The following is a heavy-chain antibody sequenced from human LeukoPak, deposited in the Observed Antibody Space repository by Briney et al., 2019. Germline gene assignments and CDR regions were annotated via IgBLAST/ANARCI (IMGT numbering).Heavy chain of an antibody. CDR3: ARGNYYDSSGYLNFDY. CDR1: GGTFSSYA. J-gene: IGHJ4*02. V-gene: IGHV1-69*01. D-gene: IGHD3-22*01. CDR2: IIPIFGTA. Sequence: ASVKVSCKASGGTFSSYAISWVRQAPGQWLEWMGGIIPIFGTANYAQKFQGRVTITADESTSTAYMELSSLRSEDTAVYYCARGNYYDSSGYLNFDYWSQGTLVTVSS.